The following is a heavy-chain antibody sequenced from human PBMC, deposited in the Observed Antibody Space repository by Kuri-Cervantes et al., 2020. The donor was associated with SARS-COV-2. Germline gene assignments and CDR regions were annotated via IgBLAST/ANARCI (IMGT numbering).Heavy chain of an antibody. V-gene: IGHV3-23*01. CDR3: AKDRGYSSGWYFDY. D-gene: IGHD6-19*01. J-gene: IGHJ4*02. CDR2: ISGSGGST. Sequence: GESLKISCAASGFTFSSYAMSWVRQAPGKGLEWVSAISGSGGSTYYADSVKGRFTISRDNSKNTLYLQMNSLRAEDTAVYYRAKDRGYSSGWYFDYWGQGTLVTVSS. CDR1: GFTFSSYA.